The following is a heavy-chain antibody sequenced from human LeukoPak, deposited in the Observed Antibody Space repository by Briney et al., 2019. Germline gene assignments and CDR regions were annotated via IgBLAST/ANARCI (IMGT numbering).Heavy chain of an antibody. CDR1: GFTFSSYA. CDR2: ISYDGSNK. V-gene: IGHV3-30*04. J-gene: IGHJ5*02. D-gene: IGHD3-22*01. CDR3: ARDPDYYDSSGYYNL. Sequence: GRSLRLSCAASGFTFSSYAMRWVRQAPGKGLEWVAVISYDGSNKYYADSVKGRFTISRDNSKNTLYLQMNSLRAEDTAVYYCARDPDYYDSSGYYNLWGQGTLVTVSS.